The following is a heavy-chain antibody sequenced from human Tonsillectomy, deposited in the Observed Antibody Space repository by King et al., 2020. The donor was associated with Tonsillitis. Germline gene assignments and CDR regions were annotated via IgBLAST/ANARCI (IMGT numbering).Heavy chain of an antibody. CDR1: GGSMSSYY. CDR3: ARSGIAASLYYFDY. Sequence: QLQESGPGLVKPSETLSLICSVSGGSMSSYYWSWIRPPPGKGLEWIGHIYDSGNTNYNPSLKSRVTISVDTSKNQFSLKLTSVTAADAAVYYCARSGIAASLYYFDYWGQGTLVTVSS. J-gene: IGHJ4*02. CDR2: IYDSGNT. V-gene: IGHV4-59*01. D-gene: IGHD6-13*01.